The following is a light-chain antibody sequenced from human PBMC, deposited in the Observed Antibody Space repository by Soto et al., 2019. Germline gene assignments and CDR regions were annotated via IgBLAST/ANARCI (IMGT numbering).Light chain of an antibody. CDR3: SSYTSNSTGV. J-gene: IGLJ2*01. CDR2: DVS. V-gene: IGLV2-14*01. CDR1: SSDVGGYNY. Sequence: QSALNQPASVSGSPGQSITISCTGTSSDVGGYNYVSWYQQHPGKAPKVMIYDVSNRPSGVSNRCSGSKSGNTASLTISGLQAEDEADYYCSSYTSNSTGVFGGGTKLTVL.